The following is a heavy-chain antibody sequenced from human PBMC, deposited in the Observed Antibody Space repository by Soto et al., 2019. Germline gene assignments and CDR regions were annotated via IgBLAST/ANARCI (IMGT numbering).Heavy chain of an antibody. V-gene: IGHV5-51*01. CDR3: SRQGYCSSTACYTVDY. D-gene: IGHD2-2*02. CDR1: GYSFTNYC. CDR2: IYPGDSNT. Sequence: GESLKISCNGSGYSFTNYCIGWVLQMPGKGLEWMGIIYPGDSNTRYSPSFQGQVTISADKSISTAYLQWSSLKASDTAMYYCSRQGYCSSTACYTVDYWGQGTLATVSS. J-gene: IGHJ4*02.